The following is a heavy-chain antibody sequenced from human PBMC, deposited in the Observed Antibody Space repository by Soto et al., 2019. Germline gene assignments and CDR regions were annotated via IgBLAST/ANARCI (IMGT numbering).Heavy chain of an antibody. Sequence: WGSLRLSCAASGLTFSSFAMSWVSQAPGKGLEWVSAISASGGSTYYADSVKGRFTISRDNSKNTLYLQMNSLRAEDTAVYYCAKEAGATDYWGQGTLVTVSS. CDR3: AKEAGATDY. J-gene: IGHJ4*02. V-gene: IGHV3-23*01. D-gene: IGHD1-26*01. CDR1: GLTFSSFA. CDR2: ISASGGST.